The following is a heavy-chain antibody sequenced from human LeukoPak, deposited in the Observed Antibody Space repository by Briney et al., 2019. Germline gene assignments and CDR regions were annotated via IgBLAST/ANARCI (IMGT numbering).Heavy chain of an antibody. D-gene: IGHD6-13*01. CDR2: INPNSGCT. CDR1: GYTFTGYY. CDR3: AGVRSRWFDAFDI. J-gene: IGHJ3*02. Sequence: ASVKVSCKASGYTFTGYYMHWVRQAPGQGLEWMGWINPNSGCTNYAQKFQGRVTMTRDTSISTAYMELSRLRSDDTAVYYCAGVRSRWFDAFDIWGQGTMVTVSS. V-gene: IGHV1-2*02.